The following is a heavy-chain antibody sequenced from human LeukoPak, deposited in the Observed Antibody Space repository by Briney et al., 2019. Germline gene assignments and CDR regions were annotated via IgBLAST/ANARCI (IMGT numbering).Heavy chain of an antibody. Sequence: SETLSLTCTVSGGSISSSSYYWGWIRQPPGKGLEWLGSIYYSGSTYYNPSLKSRVTISVDTSKNQFSLKLSSVTAADTAVYYCVRRNVLRYFDWLLFSYWFDPWGQGTLVTVSS. CDR1: GGSISSSSYY. D-gene: IGHD3-9*01. CDR2: IYYSGST. V-gene: IGHV4-39*01. CDR3: VRRNVLRYFDWLLFSYWFDP. J-gene: IGHJ5*02.